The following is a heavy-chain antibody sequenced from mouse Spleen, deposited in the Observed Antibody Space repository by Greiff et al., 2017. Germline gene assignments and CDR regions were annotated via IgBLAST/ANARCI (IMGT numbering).Heavy chain of an antibody. Sequence: EVQLQQSGPELVKPGASVKISCKASGYSFTGYYMNWVKQSPEKSLEWIGEINPSTGGTTYNQKFKAKATLTVDKSSSTAYMQLKSLTSEDSAVYYCARWGNWEGGLAYWGQGTLVTVSA. D-gene: IGHD4-1*01. V-gene: IGHV1-42*01. CDR2: INPSTGGT. J-gene: IGHJ3*01. CDR3: ARWGNWEGGLAY. CDR1: GYSFTGYY.